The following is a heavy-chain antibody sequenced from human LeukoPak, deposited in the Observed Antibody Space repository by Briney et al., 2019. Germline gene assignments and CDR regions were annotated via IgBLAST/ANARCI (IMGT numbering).Heavy chain of an antibody. CDR2: IKQDGSEK. V-gene: IGHV3-7*03. J-gene: IGHJ3*02. D-gene: IGHD1-26*01. CDR1: GFTFSSYW. CDR3: AKARQVGATYDAFDI. Sequence: GGSLRLSCAASGFTFSSYWMSWVRQAPGKGLEWVANIKQDGSEKYYVDSVKGRFTISRDNAKNSLYLQMNSLRAEDMALYYCAKARQVGATYDAFDIWGQGTMVTVSS.